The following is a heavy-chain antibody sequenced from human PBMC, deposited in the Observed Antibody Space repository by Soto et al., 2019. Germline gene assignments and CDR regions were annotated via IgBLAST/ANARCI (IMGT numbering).Heavy chain of an antibody. V-gene: IGHV3-30*18. J-gene: IGHJ4*02. CDR1: GFTFNNYD. CDR2: ISHDGSNK. CDR3: AKDGEDYRDSSGLDH. Sequence: QVQLVESVGGVVQPGRSLRLSCAASGFTFNNYDMHWVRQAPGEGLEWVAVISHDGSNKFYADSVKGRFAVSRDNSKNTLFLQMNGLRGEDTAVYYCAKDGEDYRDSSGLDHWGQGTLVTVSS. D-gene: IGHD3-22*01.